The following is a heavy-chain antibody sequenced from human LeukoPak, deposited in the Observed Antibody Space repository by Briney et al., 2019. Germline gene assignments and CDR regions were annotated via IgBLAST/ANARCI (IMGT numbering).Heavy chain of an antibody. CDR1: GFTFSNYW. CDR2: IKQDGGAK. J-gene: IGHJ3*02. D-gene: IGHD3-22*01. Sequence: GGSLRLSCAASGFTFSNYWMSWVRQAAGKGLEWVANIKQDGGAKYYVDSVKGRFTISRDNAKNSLFLQMSSLRAEDTAVYYCARGDYYDSSDYFNDAFDIWGQGTMVTVSS. V-gene: IGHV3-7*01. CDR3: ARGDYYDSSDYFNDAFDI.